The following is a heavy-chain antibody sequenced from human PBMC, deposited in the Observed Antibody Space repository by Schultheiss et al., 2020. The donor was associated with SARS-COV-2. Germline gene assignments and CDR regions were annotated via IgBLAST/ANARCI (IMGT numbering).Heavy chain of an antibody. CDR1: GGSISSYY. CDR3: ARGVGGAAAETVDY. Sequence: SETLSLTCTVSGGSISSYYWSWIRQPPGKGLEWIGYIYYSGTTNYNPSLKSRVTMSADTSKNQISLKLSSVTAADTAVYYCARGVGGAAAETVDYWGQGTLVTVSS. D-gene: IGHD6-13*01. CDR2: IYYSGTT. J-gene: IGHJ4*02. V-gene: IGHV4-59*01.